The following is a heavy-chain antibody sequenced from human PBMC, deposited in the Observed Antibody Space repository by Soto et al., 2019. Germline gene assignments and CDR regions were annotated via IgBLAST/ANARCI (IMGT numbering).Heavy chain of an antibody. J-gene: IGHJ6*02. CDR1: GLSLSTTGVG. Sequence: QITLKESGPTLVKPTQTLTLTCTFSGLSLSTTGVGVGWIRQPPGKALEWLALIYWDDDKRYSPSRKSRLTTTKDTYKNQVVLTMTNMDPVDTATYYCVQSRCGGDCLQSYSSHSYYGLDVWGQGTTVTVSS. CDR2: IYWDDDK. D-gene: IGHD2-21*02. V-gene: IGHV2-5*02. CDR3: VQSRCGGDCLQSYSSHSYYGLDV.